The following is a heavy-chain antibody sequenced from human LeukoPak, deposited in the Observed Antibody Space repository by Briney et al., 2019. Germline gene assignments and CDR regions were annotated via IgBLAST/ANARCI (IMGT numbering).Heavy chain of an antibody. D-gene: IGHD3-22*01. Sequence: PSGTLSLTCTVSGDSINSLDLWSWVRQPPGKGLEWIGEMYLSGTTHSNPSVKSRVTISIDKSKNQFFLNLSSVTAADTAVYYCASSYYYDSSGYRIFDYWGQGTLVTVSS. J-gene: IGHJ4*02. V-gene: IGHV4-4*02. CDR1: GDSINSLDL. CDR3: ASSYYYDSSGYRIFDY. CDR2: MYLSGTT.